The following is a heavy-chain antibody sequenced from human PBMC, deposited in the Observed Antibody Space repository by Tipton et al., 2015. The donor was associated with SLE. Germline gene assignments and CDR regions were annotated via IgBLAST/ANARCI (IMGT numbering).Heavy chain of an antibody. J-gene: IGHJ4*02. CDR3: ARARGAAGKDLDY. CDR2: IYYSGST. CDR1: GGSISSSSYY. Sequence: TLSLTCTVSGGSISSSSYYWGWIRQPPGKGLEWIGSIYYSGSTYHNPSLKSRVTISVDTSKNQFSLKLSSVTAADTAVYYCARARGAAGKDLDYWGQGTLVTVSS. D-gene: IGHD6-13*01. V-gene: IGHV4-39*07.